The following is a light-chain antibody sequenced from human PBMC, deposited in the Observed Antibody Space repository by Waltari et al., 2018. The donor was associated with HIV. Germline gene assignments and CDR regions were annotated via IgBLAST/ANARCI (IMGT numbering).Light chain of an antibody. J-gene: IGKJ3*01. CDR3: QERSDWPRGA. CDR1: QSVGYF. V-gene: IGKV3-11*01. CDR2: DAS. Sequence: EIMLTQSPATLSLSLGDRATLSCRASQSVGYFLAWFQHKPGQAPGLLIYDASKRAAGIPARFSGSGSGTDFTLTISNLEPEDFAVYYCQERSDWPRGAFGPGTKV.